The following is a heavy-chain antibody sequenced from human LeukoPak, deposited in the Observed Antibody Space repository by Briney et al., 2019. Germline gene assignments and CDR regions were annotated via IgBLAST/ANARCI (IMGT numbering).Heavy chain of an antibody. CDR1: GFTVSSNY. D-gene: IGHD2-15*01. V-gene: IGHV3-53*01. J-gene: IGHJ4*02. CDR3: ARDFARSQHSTPLAFDF. CDR2: IYSGGST. Sequence: PGGSLRLSCAASGFTVSSNYMSWVRPAPGKWLEWGSAIYSGGSTYYADSGKGRFTISRDNSKNTLYLQMNSLRAEDTAVYYGARDFARSQHSTPLAFDFWGQGSLVTVSS.